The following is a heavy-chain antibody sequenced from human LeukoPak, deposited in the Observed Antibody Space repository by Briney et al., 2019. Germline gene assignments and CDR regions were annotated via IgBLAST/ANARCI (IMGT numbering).Heavy chain of an antibody. CDR1: GFTFGDYY. CDR2: ISTGGGTI. Sequence: GGSLRLSCAASGFTFGDYYMSWIRQAPGKGLEWISYISTGGGTIKYADSVKGRFTISRDNAKNSLYLQMNSLRAEDTAVYYCARARSYYYDSSGYYNYWGQGTLVTVSS. V-gene: IGHV3-11*01. CDR3: ARARSYYYDSSGYYNY. D-gene: IGHD3-22*01. J-gene: IGHJ4*02.